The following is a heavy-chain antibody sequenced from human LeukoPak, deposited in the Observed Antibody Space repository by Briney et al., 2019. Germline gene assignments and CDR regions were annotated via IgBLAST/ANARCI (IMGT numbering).Heavy chain of an antibody. CDR1: GYTFTSYG. V-gene: IGHV1-18*01. D-gene: IGHD3-3*01. CDR3: ARDRDFGVVIRFDY. Sequence: ASVKVSCKASGYTFTSYGISWVRQAPGQGLEWMGWISAYNGNTNYAQKLQGRVTMTTDTSTSTAYMELRSLGSDDTAVYYCARDRDFGVVIRFDYWGQGTLVTVSS. CDR2: ISAYNGNT. J-gene: IGHJ4*02.